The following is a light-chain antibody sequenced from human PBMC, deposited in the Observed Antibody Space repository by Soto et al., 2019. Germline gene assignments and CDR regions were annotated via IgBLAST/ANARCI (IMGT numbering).Light chain of an antibody. V-gene: IGKV4-1*01. CDR3: QHYYSDPPWT. J-gene: IGKJ1*01. CDR2: WAS. CDR1: QSVLYSFNNKNY. Sequence: DIVMTQSPDSLAVSLGERATINCRSSQSVLYSFNNKNYLGWYQQKPGQAPKLLIYWASTRESGVPDRFSGRGVWTDFTLTISSLQAEDVAVYYCQHYYSDPPWTFGQGTKVEIK.